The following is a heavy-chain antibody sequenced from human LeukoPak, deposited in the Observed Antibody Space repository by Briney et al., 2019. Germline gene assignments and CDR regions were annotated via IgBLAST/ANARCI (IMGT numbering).Heavy chain of an antibody. CDR2: ISGSGGST. CDR3: AKGYYYDSSGYYPPTPVDY. Sequence: GGSLRLSCAASGFSFSSYAMSWVRQAPGKGLEWVSGISGSGGSTYYADSVKGRFTISRDNSKNTLYLQMNSLRAEDTAVYYCAKGYYYDSSGYYPPTPVDYWGQGTLVTVSS. CDR1: GFSFSSYA. J-gene: IGHJ4*02. V-gene: IGHV3-23*01. D-gene: IGHD3-22*01.